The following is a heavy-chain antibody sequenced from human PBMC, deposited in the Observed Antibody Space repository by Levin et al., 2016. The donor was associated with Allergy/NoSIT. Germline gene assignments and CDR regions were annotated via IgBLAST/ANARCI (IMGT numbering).Heavy chain of an antibody. Sequence: GGSLRLSCAAAPASGLTFSVAWMSWVRQAPGKGLEGVGRINSKSDGGTIEYTALVKDRFTISRDDSRNTLYLQMNNLKAEDTAVYYCTLGHYGPWGQGTLVTVSS. V-gene: IGHV3-15*01. CDR3: TLGHYGP. CDR2: INSKSDGGTI. J-gene: IGHJ4*02. D-gene: IGHD4-17*01. CDR1: GLTFSVAW.